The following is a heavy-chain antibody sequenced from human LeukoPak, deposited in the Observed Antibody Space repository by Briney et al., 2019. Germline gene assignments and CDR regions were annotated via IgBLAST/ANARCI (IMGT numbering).Heavy chain of an antibody. CDR3: AKESASPFDS. Sequence: GGSPRLSCAASGFSISTYVMQWVRQAPGKGLEWVAYIRHDGSHKDYADSAKGRFTISRDNSKSTVYLQMNSLRPEDTAVYYCAKESASPFDSWGQGTLVTVSS. CDR2: IRHDGSHK. D-gene: IGHD2-2*01. V-gene: IGHV3-30*02. J-gene: IGHJ4*02. CDR1: GFSISTYV.